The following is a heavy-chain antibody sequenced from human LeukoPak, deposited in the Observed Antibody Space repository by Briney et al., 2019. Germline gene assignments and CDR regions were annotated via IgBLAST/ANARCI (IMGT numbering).Heavy chain of an antibody. J-gene: IGHJ4*02. V-gene: IGHV3-9*03. Sequence: GGSLRLSCAASGSTFDDYAMHWVRQAPGKGLEWVSGISWNSGSIGYADSVKGRFTISRDNAKNSPYLQMNSLRAEDMALYYCAKDGSSSYGGTTGFDYWGQGTLVTVSS. CDR2: ISWNSGSI. CDR1: GSTFDDYA. D-gene: IGHD4-23*01. CDR3: AKDGSSSYGGTTGFDY.